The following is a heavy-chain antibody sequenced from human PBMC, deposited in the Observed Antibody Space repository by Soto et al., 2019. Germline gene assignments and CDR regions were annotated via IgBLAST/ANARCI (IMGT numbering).Heavy chain of an antibody. CDR1: GYTFTSYY. CDR3: ARDREGAMDYYYGMDV. Sequence: ASVKVSCKASGYTFTSYYMHWVRQAPGQGLEWMGIINPSGGSTSYAQKFQGRVTMTRDTSTSTVYMELSSLRSEDTAVYHCARDREGAMDYYYGMDVWGQGTTVTVSS. V-gene: IGHV1-46*01. D-gene: IGHD5-18*01. J-gene: IGHJ6*02. CDR2: INPSGGST.